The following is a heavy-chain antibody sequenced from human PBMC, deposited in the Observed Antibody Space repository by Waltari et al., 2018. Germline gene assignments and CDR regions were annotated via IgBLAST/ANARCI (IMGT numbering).Heavy chain of an antibody. J-gene: IGHJ4*02. Sequence: EVQLLESGGGLVQPGGSLRLSCAASGFTFSSYAMSWVRQAPGKGLGWVSAIRGSGGRTYDADSVKGRFTISIDNSKNTLYLQMNSLRAEDTAVYYCAKDYSGSYYWGQGTLVTVSS. CDR3: AKDYSGSYY. V-gene: IGHV3-23*01. CDR2: IRGSGGRT. D-gene: IGHD1-26*01. CDR1: GFTFSSYA.